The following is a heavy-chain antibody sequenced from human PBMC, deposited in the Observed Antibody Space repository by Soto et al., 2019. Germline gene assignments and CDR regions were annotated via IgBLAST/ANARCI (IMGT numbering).Heavy chain of an antibody. D-gene: IGHD4-17*01. CDR1: GGSMSSGNYY. V-gene: IGHV4-30-4*01. J-gene: IGHJ4*02. CDR3: ATMGTPVTGLYYFDY. CDR2: ISYSGTT. Sequence: QVQLQESGPGLVKPSQTLSLTCTVSGGSMSSGNYYWSWIRQPPGKGLEWIGFISYSGTTHYSASLRSRFSISVDTSKNQFSLDLSSVTAADTAVYYCATMGTPVTGLYYFDYWGQGTLVTVSS.